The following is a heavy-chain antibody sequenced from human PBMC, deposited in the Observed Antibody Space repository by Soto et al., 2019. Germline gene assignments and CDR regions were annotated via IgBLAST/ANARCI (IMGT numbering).Heavy chain of an antibody. CDR3: ARRYCSGGSCYYDY. V-gene: IGHV4-59*08. CDR2: IYYSGST. J-gene: IGHJ4*02. Sequence: SETLSLTCTVSGGSISSYYWSWIRQPPGKGLEWIGYIYYSGSTNYNPSIKSRVNISVDTSKNQFSLKLSSVTAADTAVYYCARRYCSGGSCYYDYWGQGTLVTVSS. D-gene: IGHD2-15*01. CDR1: GGSISSYY.